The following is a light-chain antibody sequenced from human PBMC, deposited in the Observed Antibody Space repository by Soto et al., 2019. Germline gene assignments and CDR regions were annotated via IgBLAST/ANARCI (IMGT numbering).Light chain of an antibody. Sequence: IQLTQSPSSLSASVGDRVTITCRAGQGIRSSLAWYQQKPWKAPNLLISAASTLQTGVPSRFSGSGSGTDFALTISSLQPEDFATYYCQQIDSYPRTFGQGTKVEIK. CDR2: AAS. CDR1: QGIRSS. J-gene: IGKJ1*01. CDR3: QQIDSYPRT. V-gene: IGKV1-9*01.